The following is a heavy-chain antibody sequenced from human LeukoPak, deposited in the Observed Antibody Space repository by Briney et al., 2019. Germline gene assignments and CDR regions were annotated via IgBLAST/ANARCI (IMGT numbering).Heavy chain of an antibody. J-gene: IGHJ4*02. D-gene: IGHD6-13*01. CDR3: ASSPGYSSSWYNY. Sequence: SETLSLTCTVSGGSISSYYWSWIRQPPGKGLEWIGYIYTSGSTNYNPSLKSRATISVDTSKNQFSLKLSSVTAADTAVYYCASSPGYSSSWYNYWGQGTLVTVSS. V-gene: IGHV4-4*09. CDR1: GGSISSYY. CDR2: IYTSGST.